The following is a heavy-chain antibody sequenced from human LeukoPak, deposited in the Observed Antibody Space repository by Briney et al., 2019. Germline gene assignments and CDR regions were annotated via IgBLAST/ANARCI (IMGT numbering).Heavy chain of an antibody. D-gene: IGHD1/OR15-1a*01. CDR2: IYSGGST. Sequence: GGSLRLSCAASGFTVSSNYMSWVRQAPGKGLEWVSVIYSGGSTYYADSVKGRFTISRDNSKNTLYLQMNSLRAEDTAVYYCARASRTRHPPYYYYYYMDVWGKGTTVTVSS. J-gene: IGHJ6*03. CDR1: GFTVSSNY. V-gene: IGHV3-53*01. CDR3: ARASRTRHPPYYYYYYMDV.